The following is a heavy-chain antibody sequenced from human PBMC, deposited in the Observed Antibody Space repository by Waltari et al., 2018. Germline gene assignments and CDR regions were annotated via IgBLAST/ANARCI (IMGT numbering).Heavy chain of an antibody. Sequence: QVQVQESGPGLVKPSETLSLTCSVPGVSITSNRHYWGWIRQPPGQGLEWSGTMSYSGATYSSPSLKSRVTISRDTSENQLSLKLGSVTAADTAVYYCATYIGASLGTAAFDVWGQGTTVTVSS. V-gene: IGHV4-39*01. CDR2: MSYSGAT. J-gene: IGHJ3*01. CDR1: GVSITSNRHY. D-gene: IGHD5-12*01. CDR3: ATYIGASLGTAAFDV.